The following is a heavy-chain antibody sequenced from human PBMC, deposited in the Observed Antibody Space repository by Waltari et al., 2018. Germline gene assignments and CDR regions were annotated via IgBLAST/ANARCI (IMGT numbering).Heavy chain of an antibody. CDR1: GYSISSGSY. Sequence: QVQLQESGPGLVKHSETLSLTCSVSGYSISSGSYWGWIRQPPGKGLEWIGSIYHSGVTFYNPSLKSRVTISVDTSKNQFSLKLSSVTAADTAVYYCARDTPAPRITGATSVDYWGQGTLVTVSS. V-gene: IGHV4-38-2*02. CDR3: ARDTPAPRITGATSVDY. J-gene: IGHJ4*02. D-gene: IGHD1-20*01. CDR2: IYHSGVT.